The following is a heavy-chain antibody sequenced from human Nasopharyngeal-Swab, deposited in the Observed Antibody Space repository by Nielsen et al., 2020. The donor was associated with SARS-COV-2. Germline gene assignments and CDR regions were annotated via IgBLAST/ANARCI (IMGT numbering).Heavy chain of an antibody. V-gene: IGHV3-30-3*01. CDR2: ISYDGSNT. J-gene: IGHJ4*02. Sequence: GESLKISCAASGFTFSSYAIHWVRQAPGKGLEWVALISYDGSNTYYADSVKGRFTISRDNSKNTLYLQMNSLRAEDTAVYYCAKDLTGYYAPLDQWGQGTLVTVSS. CDR3: AKDLTGYYAPLDQ. D-gene: IGHD3-9*01. CDR1: GFTFSSYA.